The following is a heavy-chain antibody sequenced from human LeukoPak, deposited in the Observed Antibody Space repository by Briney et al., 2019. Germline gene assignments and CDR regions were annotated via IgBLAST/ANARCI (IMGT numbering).Heavy chain of an antibody. Sequence: GGSLRLSCAGSGCTFSSYGMHGVRQAPGKGLEWVAVIWYDGSNKYYADSVKGRFTISRDNSKNTLYLQMNSLRAEDTAVYYCARDRGVTVTTDYFDYWGQGTLVTVSS. D-gene: IGHD4-17*01. CDR3: ARDRGVTVTTDYFDY. CDR2: IWYDGSNK. J-gene: IGHJ4*02. V-gene: IGHV3-33*01. CDR1: GCTFSSYG.